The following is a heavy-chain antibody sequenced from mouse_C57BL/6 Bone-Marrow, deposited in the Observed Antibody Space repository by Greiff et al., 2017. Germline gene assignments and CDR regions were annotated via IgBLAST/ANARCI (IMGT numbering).Heavy chain of an antibody. CDR1: GYAFTNYL. CDR3: ASHGYYGSSPWFAY. Sequence: VKVVESGAELVRPGTSVKVSCKASGYAFTNYLIEWVKQRPGQGLEWIGVINPGSGGTNYNEKFKGKATLTADKSSSTAYMQLSSLTSEDSAVYFCASHGYYGSSPWFAYWGQGTLVTVSA. CDR2: INPGSGGT. J-gene: IGHJ3*01. D-gene: IGHD1-1*01. V-gene: IGHV1-54*01.